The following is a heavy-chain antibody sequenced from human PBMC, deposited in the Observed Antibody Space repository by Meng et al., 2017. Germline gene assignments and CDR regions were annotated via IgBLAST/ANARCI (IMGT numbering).Heavy chain of an antibody. Sequence: SGPTLVTPTQTLTLTCTFSGFSLSTSGVGVGWIRQPPGKALEWLALIYWDDDKRYSPSLKSRLTITKDTSKNQVVLTMTNMDPVDTATYYCAHLERYCSGGRCQAIEYYYYYGMDVWGQGTTVTVSS. D-gene: IGHD2-15*01. CDR1: GFSLSTSGVG. J-gene: IGHJ6*02. V-gene: IGHV2-5*02. CDR3: AHLERYCSGGRCQAIEYYYYYGMDV. CDR2: IYWDDDK.